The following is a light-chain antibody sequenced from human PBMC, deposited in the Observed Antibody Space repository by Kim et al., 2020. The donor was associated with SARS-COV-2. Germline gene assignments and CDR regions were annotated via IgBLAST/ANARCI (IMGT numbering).Light chain of an antibody. CDR1: SGHSNYA. CDR3: QTRGTGIVV. CDR2: LNSDGSQ. Sequence: QSVLTQSPSASASLGASVKLTCTLSSGHSNYAIAWHQQQPEKAPRYLMKLNSDGSQWKGDWIPDRFSGSSSGTERHLTISSLQSEDEADYYCQTRGTGIVVFGGGTQLTVL. J-gene: IGLJ3*02. V-gene: IGLV4-69*01.